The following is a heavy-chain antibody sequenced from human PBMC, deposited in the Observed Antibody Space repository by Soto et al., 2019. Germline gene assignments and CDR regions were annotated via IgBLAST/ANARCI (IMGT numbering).Heavy chain of an antibody. CDR3: VKDAPGSGWLSDY. Sequence: GGSLRLSCAASGFAFTSYAMSWVRRAPGKGLAWVSTVSNSGGTTYHADSVKGRLTISRDNSKNTLYLQMTSLRAEDAAVYYCVKDAPGSGWLSDYWGQGTLVTVSS. CDR1: GFAFTSYA. V-gene: IGHV3-23*01. J-gene: IGHJ4*02. D-gene: IGHD3-22*01. CDR2: VSNSGGTT.